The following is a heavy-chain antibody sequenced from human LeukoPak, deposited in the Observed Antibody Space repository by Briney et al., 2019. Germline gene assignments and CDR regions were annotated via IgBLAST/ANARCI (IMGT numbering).Heavy chain of an antibody. Sequence: GGTLRLSCAASGFDFSTYAMSWVRQAPGKGLEWVSAISGSGGTTYYANSVKGRFTISRDNSKNTLYLQMNSLRAEDTAVYYCAKEAADIVVVPAAMMDSWGQGTLVTVSS. CDR2: ISGSGGTT. CDR1: GFDFSTYA. J-gene: IGHJ5*01. CDR3: AKEAADIVVVPAAMMDS. D-gene: IGHD2-2*01. V-gene: IGHV3-23*01.